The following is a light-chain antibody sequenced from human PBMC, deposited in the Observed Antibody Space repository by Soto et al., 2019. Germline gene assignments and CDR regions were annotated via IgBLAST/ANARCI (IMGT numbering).Light chain of an antibody. J-gene: IGKJ5*01. CDR2: GAY. Sequence: EIVMTQSPATLSVSPGERAPLSCRASQSVSSNLAWYQQKPGQAPRLIIYGAYTRATGIPARFSGSGSGTEFTLTISSLQSEDFAVYYCQQYNNWPPLTFGQGTRLEI. V-gene: IGKV3-15*01. CDR3: QQYNNWPPLT. CDR1: QSVSSN.